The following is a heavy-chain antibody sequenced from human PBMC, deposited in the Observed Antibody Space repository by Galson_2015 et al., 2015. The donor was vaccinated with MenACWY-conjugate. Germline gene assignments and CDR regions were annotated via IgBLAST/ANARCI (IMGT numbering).Heavy chain of an antibody. V-gene: IGHV3-7*03. Sequence: DGNDKEYLDSVKGRFTISRDNARNSLYLQMNSLRAEDTAIYYCARGPRGQLPGVDFDYWGQGTLVTVSS. D-gene: IGHD1-26*01. J-gene: IGHJ4*02. CDR2: DGNDK. CDR3: ARGPRGQLPGVDFDY.